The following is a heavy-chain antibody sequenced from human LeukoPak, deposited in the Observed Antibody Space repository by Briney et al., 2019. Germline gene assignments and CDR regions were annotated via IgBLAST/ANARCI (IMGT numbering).Heavy chain of an antibody. D-gene: IGHD6-13*01. CDR3: AKDIAAAGNFDY. Sequence: PGRSLRLSCAASGFTFDDYAMHWVRQAPGKGLEWVSGISWNSGSIGYADSVKGRFTISRDNAKNSLYLQMNSLRAEDTALYYCAKDIAAAGNFDYWGRGTLVTVSS. CDR2: ISWNSGSI. V-gene: IGHV3-9*01. CDR1: GFTFDDYA. J-gene: IGHJ4*02.